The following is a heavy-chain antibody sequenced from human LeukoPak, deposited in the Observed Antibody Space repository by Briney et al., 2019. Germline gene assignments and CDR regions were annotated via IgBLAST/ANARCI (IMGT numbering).Heavy chain of an antibody. J-gene: IGHJ4*02. CDR3: ARTSGFFDSGGFYQQNPYYFQY. Sequence: SETLSLTCTVSGGSISSYYWSWIRQPPGKGLEWIGYIYYSGSTNYNPSLKSRVSISVDTSKNQFSLNLTSVTVADTAIYYCARTSGFFDSGGFYQQNPYYFQYWGQGVLVTVSS. V-gene: IGHV4-59*12. CDR2: IYYSGST. CDR1: GGSISSYY. D-gene: IGHD3-22*01.